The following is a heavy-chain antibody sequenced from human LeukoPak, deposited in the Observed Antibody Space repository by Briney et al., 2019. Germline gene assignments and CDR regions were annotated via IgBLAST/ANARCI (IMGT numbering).Heavy chain of an antibody. CDR1: GYTFTGYY. V-gene: IGHV1-2*02. CDR2: INPNSGGT. Sequence: GASVKVSYKASGYTFTGYYMHWVRQAPRQGLEWMGWINPNSGGTNYAQKFQGRVTMNRDTSIRTAYMELSRLRSHDTAVYYCARDERSDDYGERGLQADYWGQGTLVTVSS. J-gene: IGHJ4*02. D-gene: IGHD4-17*01. CDR3: ARDERSDDYGERGLQADY.